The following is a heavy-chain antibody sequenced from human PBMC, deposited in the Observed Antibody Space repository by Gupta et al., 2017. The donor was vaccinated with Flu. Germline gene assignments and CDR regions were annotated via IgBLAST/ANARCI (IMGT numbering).Heavy chain of an antibody. J-gene: IGHJ4*02. CDR3: ARALSGSYYWGFDY. D-gene: IGHD1-26*01. V-gene: IGHV7-4-1*02. Sequence: QAPGQGLEWMGWINTNTGNPTYAQGFTGRFVFSLDTSVSTAYLQISSLKAEDTAVYYCARALSGSYYWGFDYWGQGTLVTVSS. CDR2: INTNTGNP.